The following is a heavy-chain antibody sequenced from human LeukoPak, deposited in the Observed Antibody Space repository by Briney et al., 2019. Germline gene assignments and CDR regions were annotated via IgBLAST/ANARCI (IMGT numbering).Heavy chain of an antibody. CDR3: AKAIAAPVWYFDL. CDR2: ISGRGDST. V-gene: IGHV3-23*01. CDR1: GFTFSSYW. Sequence: GGSLRLSCAASGFTFSSYWMHWVRQVPGKGLEWVSTISGRGDSTYYADSVKGRFTISRDNSRNTLYLQMNTLRAEDTAVYYCAKAIAAPVWYFDLWGRGTLVTVSS. J-gene: IGHJ2*01. D-gene: IGHD6-13*01.